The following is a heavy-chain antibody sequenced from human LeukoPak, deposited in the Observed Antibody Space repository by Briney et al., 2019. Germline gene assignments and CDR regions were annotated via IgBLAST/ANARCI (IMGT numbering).Heavy chain of an antibody. V-gene: IGHV1-2*02. CDR3: ASLSERGYSYGVDY. J-gene: IGHJ4*02. Sequence: ASVKVSCKASGYTFTGYYMHWVREAPGQGLEWMGWINPNSGGTNYAQKFQGRVTMTRDTSISTAYMELSRLRSDDTAVYYCASLSERGYSYGVDYWGQGTLVTVSS. D-gene: IGHD5-18*01. CDR1: GYTFTGYY. CDR2: INPNSGGT.